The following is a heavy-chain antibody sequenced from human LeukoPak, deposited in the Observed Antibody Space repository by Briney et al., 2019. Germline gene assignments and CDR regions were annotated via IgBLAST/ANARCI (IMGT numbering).Heavy chain of an antibody. J-gene: IGHJ3*02. CDR2: ISPSGGRT. CDR3: ARGGVAASGASDI. Sequence: ASVKVSFKASGYTFTIFYMHWVRLAPGQGLEWMGIISPSGGRTSYAQKFQDRVTVTRDTSTSTLYMELRSLRSEDTAVYYCARGGVAASGASDIWGQGTMVTVSS. V-gene: IGHV1-46*01. D-gene: IGHD6-13*01. CDR1: GYTFTIFY.